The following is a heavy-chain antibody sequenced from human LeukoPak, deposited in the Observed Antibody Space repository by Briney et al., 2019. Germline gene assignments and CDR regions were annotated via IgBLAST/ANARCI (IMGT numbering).Heavy chain of an antibody. Sequence: PSQTLSLTCAVSGGSISSGGYSWSWIRQPPGKGLEWIGYIYYSGSTYYNPSLKSRVTISVDTSKNQFSLKLSSVTAADTAVYYCARVFRGSTSRQNWFDPWGQGTLVTVSS. CDR3: ARVFRGSTSRQNWFDP. J-gene: IGHJ5*02. D-gene: IGHD2-2*01. CDR2: IYYSGST. CDR1: GGSISSGGYS. V-gene: IGHV4-30-4*07.